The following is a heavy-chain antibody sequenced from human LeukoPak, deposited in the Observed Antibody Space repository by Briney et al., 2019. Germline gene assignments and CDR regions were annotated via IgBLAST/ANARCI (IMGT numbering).Heavy chain of an antibody. V-gene: IGHV3-7*01. Sequence: PGGSLRLSCAASGFTFSSYWMSWVRQAPGKGLEWVANIKQDGSEKYYVDSVKGRFTISRDNAKNSLYLQMNSLRAEDTAVYYCARDSHRRGFWSGTFVPWNYYYYMDVWGKGTTVTVSS. CDR1: GFTFSSYW. D-gene: IGHD3-3*01. CDR2: IKQDGSEK. CDR3: ARDSHRRGFWSGTFVPWNYYYYMDV. J-gene: IGHJ6*03.